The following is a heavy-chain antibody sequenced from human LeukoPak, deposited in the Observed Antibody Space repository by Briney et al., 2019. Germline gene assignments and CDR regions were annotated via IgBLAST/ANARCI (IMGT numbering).Heavy chain of an antibody. D-gene: IGHD4-17*01. CDR2: IYYSGST. CDR1: GGSISSYY. Sequence: SETLSLTCTVSGGSISSYYWSWIRQPPGKGLEWIGYIYYSGSTNYNPSLKSRVTISVDTSKNQFSLRLSSVTAADTAVYYCARDPYGDYFFDYWGQGTLVTVSS. J-gene: IGHJ4*02. CDR3: ARDPYGDYFFDY. V-gene: IGHV4-59*01.